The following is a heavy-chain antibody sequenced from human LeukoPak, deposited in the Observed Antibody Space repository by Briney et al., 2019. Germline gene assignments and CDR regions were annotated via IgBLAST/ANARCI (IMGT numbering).Heavy chain of an antibody. CDR1: GFTFSSYW. D-gene: IGHD3-22*01. Sequence: GGSLRLSCAASGFTFSSYWMSWVRQAPGKGLEWVANIKQDGSEKYYVDSVKGRFTISRDNAKNSLYLQMNSLRAEDTAVYYCARGSSYYDSSGYPGVYFDYWGQGTLVTVSS. J-gene: IGHJ4*02. CDR3: ARGSSYYDSSGYPGVYFDY. CDR2: IKQDGSEK. V-gene: IGHV3-7*01.